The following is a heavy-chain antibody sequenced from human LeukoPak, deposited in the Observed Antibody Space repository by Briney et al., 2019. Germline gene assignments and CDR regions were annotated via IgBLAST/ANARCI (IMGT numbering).Heavy chain of an antibody. D-gene: IGHD3-3*01. CDR2: ISYDGSNK. CDR3: ASDLRFLEWLPPGGGGMDV. V-gene: IGHV3-30-3*01. Sequence: GGSLRLSCAASGFTFSSYAMHWVRQAPGKGLEWVAVISYDGSNKYYADSVKGRFTISRDNSKNTLYLQMNSLRAEDTAVYYCASDLRFLEWLPPGGGGMDVWGQGTTVTVSS. J-gene: IGHJ6*02. CDR1: GFTFSSYA.